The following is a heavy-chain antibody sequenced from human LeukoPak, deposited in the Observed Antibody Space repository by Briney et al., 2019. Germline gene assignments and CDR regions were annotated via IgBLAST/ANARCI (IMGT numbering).Heavy chain of an antibody. D-gene: IGHD3-10*01. CDR1: GGSFSGYY. Sequence: SETLSLTCAVYGGSFSGYYWSWIRQPPGKGLEWIGEINHSGSTNYNPSLKSRVTISVDTSKNQFSLKLSSVTAADTAVYYCARGLVWFGELSLDYWGQGTLVTVSS. CDR2: INHSGST. V-gene: IGHV4-34*01. CDR3: ARGLVWFGELSLDY. J-gene: IGHJ4*02.